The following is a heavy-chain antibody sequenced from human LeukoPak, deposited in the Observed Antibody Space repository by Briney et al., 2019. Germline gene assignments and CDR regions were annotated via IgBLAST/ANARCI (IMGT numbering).Heavy chain of an antibody. V-gene: IGHV4-30-4*01. D-gene: IGHD3-10*01. CDR3: ARAVVRGVLWFDP. CDR2: IYYSGST. CDR1: GGSISSGDYY. J-gene: IGHJ5*02. Sequence: SQTLFLTCTVSGGSISSGDYYWSWIRQPPGKGLEWIGYIYYSGSTYYNPSLKSRVTISVDTSKNQFSLKLSSVTAADTAVYYCARAVVRGVLWFDPWGQGTLVTVSS.